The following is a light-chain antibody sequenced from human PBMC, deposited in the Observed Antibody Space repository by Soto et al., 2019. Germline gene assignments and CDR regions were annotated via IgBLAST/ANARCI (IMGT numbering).Light chain of an antibody. CDR2: SNN. J-gene: IGLJ3*02. CDR1: SSNIGSNY. V-gene: IGLV1-47*02. CDR3: ATWDDSLGGRV. Sequence: QSVLTQPPSASGTPGQRVTISCSGSSSNIGSNYVYWYQQLPGTAPKLLIYSNNQRPSGVPDRFSGSKSGTAASLAIRGLRSEDEADYYCATWDDSLGGRVFGGGTKVTV.